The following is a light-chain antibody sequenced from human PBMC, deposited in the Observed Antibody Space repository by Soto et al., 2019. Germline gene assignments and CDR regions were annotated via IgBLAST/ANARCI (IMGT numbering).Light chain of an antibody. J-gene: IGLJ1*01. V-gene: IGLV2-11*01. CDR3: CLYAVTFYV. Sequence: QSVLTQPRSVSGSPGQSVTISCTGTSSDVGTYDFVSWYQQHPGKAPRLMIFDVSERPSGVPDRFSGSKSGNTASLTISGLQAEDEADYYCCLYAVTFYVFGTGTRSP. CDR1: SSDVGTYDF. CDR2: DVS.